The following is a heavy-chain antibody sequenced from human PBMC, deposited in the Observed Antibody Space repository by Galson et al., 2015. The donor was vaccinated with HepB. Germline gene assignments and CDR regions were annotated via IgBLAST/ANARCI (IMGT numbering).Heavy chain of an antibody. CDR1: GFTFSSYS. V-gene: IGHV3-48*02. Sequence: SLRLSCAASGFTFSSYSMNWVRQAPGKGLEWVSYISSSSSTIYYADSVKGRFTISRDDAKNSLYLQMNSLRDEDTAVYYCARDQQEIVVVVAATPDYGMDVWGQGTTVTVSS. J-gene: IGHJ6*02. D-gene: IGHD2-15*01. CDR3: ARDQQEIVVVVAATPDYGMDV. CDR2: ISSSSSTI.